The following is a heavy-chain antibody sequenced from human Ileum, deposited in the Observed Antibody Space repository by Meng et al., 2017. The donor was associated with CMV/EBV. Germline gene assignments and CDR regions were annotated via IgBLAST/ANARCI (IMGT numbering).Heavy chain of an antibody. CDR3: AHFVGGYYPSRPDY. Sequence: QITLKESGPPLVKPPQPLTLTCSFSGFSPSTSGEGVGWIRQPPGKALEWLALIYRGDDKRYSPSLNSRLTIAKDTSKNEVVLTLTNMGPIDTGTYYCAHFVGGYYPSRPDYWGQGTLVTVSS. CDR1: GFSPSTSGEG. D-gene: IGHD1-26*01. CDR2: IYRGDDK. J-gene: IGHJ4*02. V-gene: IGHV2-5*02.